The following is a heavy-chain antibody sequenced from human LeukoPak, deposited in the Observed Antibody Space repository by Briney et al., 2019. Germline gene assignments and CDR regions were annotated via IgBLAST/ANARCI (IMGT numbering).Heavy chain of an antibody. D-gene: IGHD3-10*01. J-gene: IGHJ4*02. V-gene: IGHV3-23*01. CDR2: ISGSGGST. Sequence: GGSLRLSCAASGFTFSSYAMSWVRQAPGKGLEWVSAISGSGGSTYYADSVKGRFTISRDNSKNTLYLQMNSLRAEDTAVYYCAKVRDGRGSGSYPGYFDYWGQGTLVTVSS. CDR3: AKVRDGRGSGSYPGYFDY. CDR1: GFTFSSYA.